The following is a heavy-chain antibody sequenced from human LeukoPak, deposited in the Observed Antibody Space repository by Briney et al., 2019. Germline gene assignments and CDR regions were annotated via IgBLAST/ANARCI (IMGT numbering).Heavy chain of an antibody. D-gene: IGHD3-16*01. CDR2: IYYSGNT. J-gene: IGHJ5*01. CDR1: GGSISDTRDY. V-gene: IGHV4-39*01. CDR3: ARNHSGATGTPGGWFDS. Sequence: SETLSLTCSVSGGSISDTRDYWGWIRQPPGKRLEWIGSIYYSGNTHYNPSLRSRVSMSIDTSKRQFSLKLASVTAADTGLYYCARNHSGATGTPGGWFDSWGQGTLGIVSS.